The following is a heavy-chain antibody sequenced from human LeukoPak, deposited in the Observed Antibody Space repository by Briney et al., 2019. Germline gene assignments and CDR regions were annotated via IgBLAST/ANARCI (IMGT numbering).Heavy chain of an antibody. D-gene: IGHD4-11*01. Sequence: SSETLSLTCTVSGGSISSYYWSWIRQPPGKGLEWIGYIYTSGSTNYNPSLKSRVTISVDTSKNQFSLKLSSVTAADTAVYYCARHGYSNYDRFLRDWFDPWGQGTLVTVSS. CDR3: ARHGYSNYDRFLRDWFDP. CDR2: IYTSGST. J-gene: IGHJ5*02. V-gene: IGHV4-4*09. CDR1: GGSISSYY.